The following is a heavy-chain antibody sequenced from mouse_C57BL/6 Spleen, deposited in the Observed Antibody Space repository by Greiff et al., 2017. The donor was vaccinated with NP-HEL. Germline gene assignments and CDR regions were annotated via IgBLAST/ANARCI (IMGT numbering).Heavy chain of an antibody. CDR1: GYTFTSYG. CDR2: IYPRSGNT. D-gene: IGHD4-1*01. CDR3: ARSTGTDLDD. V-gene: IGHV1-81*01. J-gene: IGHJ2*01. Sequence: VQLQQSGAELARPGASVKLSCKASGYTFTSYGISWVKQRPGQGLEWIGEIYPRSGNTYYNEKFKGKATLTADKSSSTAYMELRSLTSEDSAVYFCARSTGTDLDDWGQGTTLTVAS.